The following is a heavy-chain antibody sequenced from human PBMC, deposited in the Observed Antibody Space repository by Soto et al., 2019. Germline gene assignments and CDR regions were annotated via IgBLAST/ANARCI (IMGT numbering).Heavy chain of an antibody. D-gene: IGHD2-2*01. CDR3: ARDYCSSTSCQSPLYGMDV. V-gene: IGHV3-23*01. CDR1: GFTFSSYA. Sequence: GGSLRLSCAASGFTFSSYAMSWVRQAPGKGLEWVSAISGSGGSTYYADSVKGRFTISRDNSKNTLYLQMNSLGAEDTAVYYCARDYCSSTSCQSPLYGMDVWGQGTTVTVSS. CDR2: ISGSGGST. J-gene: IGHJ6*02.